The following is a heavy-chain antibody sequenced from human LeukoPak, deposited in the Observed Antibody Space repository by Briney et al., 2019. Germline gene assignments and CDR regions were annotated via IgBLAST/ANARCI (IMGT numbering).Heavy chain of an antibody. D-gene: IGHD3-16*01. V-gene: IGHV3-21*01. CDR2: ISSSSSYI. Sequence: GGSLRLSCAASGFTFSSYSMNWVRQAPGKGLEWVSSISSSSSYIYYADSVKGRFTISRDNAKNSLYLQMNSMRAEDTAVYYCAREGFRPWGSVLYDAFDIWGQGTMVTVSS. J-gene: IGHJ3*02. CDR3: AREGFRPWGSVLYDAFDI. CDR1: GFTFSSYS.